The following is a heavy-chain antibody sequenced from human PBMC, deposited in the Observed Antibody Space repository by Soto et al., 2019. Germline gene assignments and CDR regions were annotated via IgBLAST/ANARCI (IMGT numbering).Heavy chain of an antibody. CDR1: GFTFSSYA. CDR2: ISGSGGST. V-gene: IGHV3-23*01. Sequence: GGSLRLSCAASGFTFSSYAMSWVRQAPGKGLEWVSAISGSGGSTYYADSVKGRFTISRDNSKNTLYLQMNSLRAEDTAVYYCAKDPAQWLGTTEDYWGQGTLVTVSS. J-gene: IGHJ4*02. CDR3: AKDPAQWLGTTEDY. D-gene: IGHD6-19*01.